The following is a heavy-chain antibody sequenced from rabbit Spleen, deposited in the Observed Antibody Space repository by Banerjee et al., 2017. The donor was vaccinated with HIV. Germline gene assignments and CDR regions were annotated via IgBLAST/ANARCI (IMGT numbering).Heavy chain of an antibody. V-gene: IGHV1S7*01. CDR2: IDPIFGSP. Sequence: QSLEESGGDLVKPEGSLKLSCKASGFDFSSYYMSWVRQAPGKGLEWIGYIDPIFGSPYYASWVNGRFSISRENTQNTVSLQLNSLTAADTATYFCARGGGLWGPGTLVTVS. J-gene: IGHJ4*01. CDR3: ARGGGL. CDR1: GFDFSSYY.